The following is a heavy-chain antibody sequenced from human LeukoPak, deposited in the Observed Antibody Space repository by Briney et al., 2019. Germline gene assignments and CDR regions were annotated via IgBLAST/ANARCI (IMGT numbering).Heavy chain of an antibody. D-gene: IGHD2-15*01. J-gene: IGHJ4*02. V-gene: IGHV4-34*01. CDR3: ARWRVAYDY. CDR2: INHSGST. Sequence: SETLSLTCAVYGGSFSGYYWSWIRQPPGKGLEWIGEINHSGSTNHNPSLKSRVTISVDTSKNQFSLKLSSVTAADTAVYYCARWRVAYDYWGQGTLVTVSS. CDR1: GGSFSGYY.